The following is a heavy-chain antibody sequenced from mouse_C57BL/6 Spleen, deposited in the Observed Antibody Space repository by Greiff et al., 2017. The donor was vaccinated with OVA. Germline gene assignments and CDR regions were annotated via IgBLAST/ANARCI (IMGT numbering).Heavy chain of an antibody. CDR2: INPNNGGT. D-gene: IGHD2-4*01. Sequence: EVQLQQSGPELVKPGASVKIPCKASGYTFTDYNMDWVKQSHGKSLEWIGDINPNNGGTIYNQQFQGQATLTVDKSSSTADRELRSLTSEDTAVYYCARRGDDYDYYYAMDYWGQGTSVTVSS. CDR1: GYTFTDYN. CDR3: ARRGDDYDYYYAMDY. V-gene: IGHV1-18*01. J-gene: IGHJ4*01.